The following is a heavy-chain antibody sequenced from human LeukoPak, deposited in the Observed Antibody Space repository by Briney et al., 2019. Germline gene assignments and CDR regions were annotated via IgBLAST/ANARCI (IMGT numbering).Heavy chain of an antibody. J-gene: IGHJ3*02. D-gene: IGHD3-22*01. Sequence: PSETVSLTCTVSGGPISSSNDYWGWVRQPPGKGLEWIGSIYYSGTTYYSPSLKSRVTISVDTSKNQFSLKLSSVTAADTAVYYCARPLIVGSKGAFDIWGQGTMVTVSS. CDR3: ARPLIVGSKGAFDI. CDR2: IYYSGTT. CDR1: GGPISSSNDY. V-gene: IGHV4-39*07.